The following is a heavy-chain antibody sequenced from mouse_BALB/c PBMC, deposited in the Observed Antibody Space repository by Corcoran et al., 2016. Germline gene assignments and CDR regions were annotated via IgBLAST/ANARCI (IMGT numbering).Heavy chain of an antibody. CDR2: ISYDGSN. V-gene: IGHV3-6*02. D-gene: IGHD3-1*01. J-gene: IGHJ3*01. CDR1: GYSITSGYY. CDR3: ARDSSWFAY. Sequence: DVQLQESGPGLVKPSQSLSLTCSVTGYSITSGYYWNWIRQFPGNKLEWMGYISYDGSNNYNPSLKNRISITRDTSTNQFFLKLNSVTTEDTATYYCARDSSWFAYWGQGTLVTVSA.